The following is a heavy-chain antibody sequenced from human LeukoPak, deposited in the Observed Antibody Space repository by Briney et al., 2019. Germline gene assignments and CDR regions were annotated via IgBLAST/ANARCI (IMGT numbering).Heavy chain of an antibody. J-gene: IGHJ4*02. CDR2: ISSSSSYI. Sequence: GGSLRLSCAASGFTFSSYSMNWVRQAPGKGLEWVSSISSSSSYIYYADSVKGRFTISRDNAKNSLYLQMNSLRAEDTAVYYCTKGRSAGGYDYWGQGTLVTVSS. D-gene: IGHD3-22*01. CDR3: TKGRSAGGYDY. CDR1: GFTFSSYS. V-gene: IGHV3-21*04.